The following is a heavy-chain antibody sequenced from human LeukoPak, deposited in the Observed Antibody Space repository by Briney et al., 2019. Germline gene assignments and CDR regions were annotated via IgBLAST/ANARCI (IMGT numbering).Heavy chain of an antibody. V-gene: IGHV3-30*18. D-gene: IGHD4-23*01. CDR2: ISYDGSNK. CDR3: AKALDYGGNSEYFDY. CDR1: GFTFSSYG. Sequence: PGGSLRLSCAASGFTFSSYGMHWVRQAPGKGLEWVAVISYDGSNKYYADSVKGRFTISRDNSKNTLYLQMNSLRAEDTAVYYCAKALDYGGNSEYFDYWGQGTQVTVSS. J-gene: IGHJ4*02.